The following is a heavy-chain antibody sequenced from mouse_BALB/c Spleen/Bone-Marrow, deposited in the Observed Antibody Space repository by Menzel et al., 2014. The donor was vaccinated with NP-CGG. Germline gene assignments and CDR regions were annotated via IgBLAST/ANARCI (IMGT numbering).Heavy chain of an antibody. CDR2: ISSGGST. V-gene: IGHV5-6-5*01. CDR3: ASLYFYGSSYYTMDY. J-gene: IGHJ4*01. CDR1: GFTFSSYA. Sequence: EVHLVESGGGLVKPGGSLKLSCAASGFTFSSYAMSWVRQTPEKRLEWVASISSGGSTYYPDSVKGRFTICRDNARNILYLQMSSLRSEDTAMYYCASLYFYGSSYYTMDYWGQGTSVTVSS. D-gene: IGHD1-1*01.